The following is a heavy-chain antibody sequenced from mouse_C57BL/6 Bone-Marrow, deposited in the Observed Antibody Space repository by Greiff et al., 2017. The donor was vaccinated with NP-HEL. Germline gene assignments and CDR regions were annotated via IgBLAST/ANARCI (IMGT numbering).Heavy chain of an antibody. Sequence: EVMLVESGGGLVQPGGSLKLSCAASGFTFSDYGMAWVRQAPRKGPEWVAFISNLAYSIYYADTVTGRFTISRENAKNTLYLEMSSLRSEDTAMYYCARWAAQAFYYAMDYWGQGTSVTVSS. J-gene: IGHJ4*01. CDR2: ISNLAYSI. CDR1: GFTFSDYG. V-gene: IGHV5-15*04. D-gene: IGHD3-2*02. CDR3: ARWAAQAFYYAMDY.